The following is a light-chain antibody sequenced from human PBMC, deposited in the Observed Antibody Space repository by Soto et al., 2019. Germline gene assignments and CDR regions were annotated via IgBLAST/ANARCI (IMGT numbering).Light chain of an antibody. CDR3: TSYADTRNFGVV. CDR2: EVS. J-gene: IGLJ2*01. V-gene: IGLV2-14*01. CDR1: SSDIGGYKH. Sequence: QSALTQPASVSGSPGQSITISCTGTSSDIGGYKHVSWYQQHPGKAPKLMIYEVSNRPSGVSNRFSGSKSDNTASLTVSGLQAEDEADYYCTSYADTRNFGVVFGGGTKLTVL.